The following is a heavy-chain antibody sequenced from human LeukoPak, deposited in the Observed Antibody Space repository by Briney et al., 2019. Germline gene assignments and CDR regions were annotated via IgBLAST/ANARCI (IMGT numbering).Heavy chain of an antibody. D-gene: IGHD4-17*01. CDR3: ATVTTIYYYYGMDV. CDR2: IDPSDSYT. V-gene: IGHV5-10-1*01. J-gene: IGHJ6*02. CDR1: GYSFTSYW. Sequence: KDGESLKFSCKGSGYSFTSYWITWVRQMPGKGLEWMGRIDPSDSYTNYSPSFQGHVTISADKSISTAYLQWSSLKASDTAMYYCATVTTIYYYYGMDVWGQGTTVTVSS.